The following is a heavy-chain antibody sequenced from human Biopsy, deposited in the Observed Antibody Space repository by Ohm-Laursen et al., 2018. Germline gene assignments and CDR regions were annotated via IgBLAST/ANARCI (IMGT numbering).Heavy chain of an antibody. J-gene: IGHJ4*02. Sequence: SLRLSCTASGFTFSASAVHWVRQASGKGLAWVGRIRSKAKSYATAYAASVTGRFTISRDDSKNRRDLQMNSRKTEDTAVYYCTREGAGLDNGGQGTLVTVSS. V-gene: IGHV3-73*01. CDR2: IRSKAKSYAT. CDR1: GFTFSASA. D-gene: IGHD3-10*01. CDR3: TREGAGLDN.